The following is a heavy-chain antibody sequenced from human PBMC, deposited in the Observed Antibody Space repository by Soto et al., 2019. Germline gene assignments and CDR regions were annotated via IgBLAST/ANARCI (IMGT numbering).Heavy chain of an antibody. J-gene: IGHJ6*02. CDR1: GYRFTSYG. Sequence: QAQLVQSGPEVKKPGASVKVSCKASGYRFTSYGINWVRQAPGQGLEWLGWISAYDDNTKYAQTLQGRVSMSTDTSTNTAYMELRSRRSDDTAMYYCARGGYYDSSGSRNYHYYGMNVWGQGTTVTVSS. D-gene: IGHD3-22*01. V-gene: IGHV1-18*01. CDR2: ISAYDDNT. CDR3: ARGGYYDSSGSRNYHYYGMNV.